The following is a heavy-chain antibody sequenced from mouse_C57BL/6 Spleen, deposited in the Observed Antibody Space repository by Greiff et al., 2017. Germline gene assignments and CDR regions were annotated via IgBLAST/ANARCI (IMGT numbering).Heavy chain of an antibody. CDR3: ATYDGYLY. J-gene: IGHJ2*01. Sequence: EVHLVESGGGLVKPGGSLKLSCAASGFTFSDYGMHWVRQAPEKGLEWVAYISSGSSTIYYADTVKGRFTISRDNAKNTLFLQMTSLRSEDTAMYYCATYDGYLYWGQGTTLTVSS. CDR1: GFTFSDYG. D-gene: IGHD2-3*01. CDR2: ISSGSSTI. V-gene: IGHV5-17*01.